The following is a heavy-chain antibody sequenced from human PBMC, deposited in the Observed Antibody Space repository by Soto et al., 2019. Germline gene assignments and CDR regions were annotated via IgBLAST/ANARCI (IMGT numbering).Heavy chain of an antibody. CDR1: GYTFTGYY. CDR2: INPNSGGT. J-gene: IGHJ4*02. V-gene: IGHV1-2*02. CDR3: ATLTPIYDSSGYPDY. D-gene: IGHD3-22*01. Sequence: ASVKVSCKASGYTFTGYYMHWVRQAPGQGLEWMGWINPNSGGTNYAQKFQGRVTMTRDTSISTAYMELSRLRSDDTAVYYCATLTPIYDSSGYPDYWGQGTMVTVSS.